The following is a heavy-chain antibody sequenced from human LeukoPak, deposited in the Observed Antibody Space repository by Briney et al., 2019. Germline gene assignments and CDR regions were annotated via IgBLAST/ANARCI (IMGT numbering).Heavy chain of an antibody. Sequence: GGSLRLSRAASGFTFTSYTFNWVRQAPGRGLEWVASITRTSTYINYADSVEGRFAVSSDNARNSLYLQMSSLRAEDTAVFYCVRRGPNNSGLDYWGQGTLVTVSS. CDR3: VRRGPNNSGLDY. D-gene: IGHD5-12*01. J-gene: IGHJ4*02. CDR1: GFTFTSYT. CDR2: ITRTSTYI. V-gene: IGHV3-21*01.